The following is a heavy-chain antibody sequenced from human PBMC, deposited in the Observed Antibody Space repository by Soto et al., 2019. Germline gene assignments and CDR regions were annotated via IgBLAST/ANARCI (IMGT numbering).Heavy chain of an antibody. V-gene: IGHV3-11*01. CDR1: GFTFSDYY. D-gene: IGHD3-3*01. J-gene: IGHJ3*02. CDR3: ARYDFWSGYYLPGDADAFDI. CDR2: ISSSGSTI. Sequence: GGSLRLSCAASGFTFSDYYMSWIRQAPGKGLEWVSYISSSGSTIYYADSVKGRFTISRDNAKNSLYLQMNSLRAEDTAVYYGARYDFWSGYYLPGDADAFDIWGQGTMVTVSS.